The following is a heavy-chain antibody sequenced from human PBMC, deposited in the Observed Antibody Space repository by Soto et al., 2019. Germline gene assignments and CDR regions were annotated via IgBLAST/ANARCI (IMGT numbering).Heavy chain of an antibody. Sequence: QVQLQQWGAGLLKPSETLSLTCAVYGGSFSGYYWSWIRQPPGKGLEWIGEINHSGSTNYNPSLNSRVTISVDTSKNQFSLKLSSVTAADTAVYYCARGNIHYYYYMDVWGKGTTVTVSS. CDR1: GGSFSGYY. CDR3: ARGNIHYYYYMDV. CDR2: INHSGST. J-gene: IGHJ6*03. V-gene: IGHV4-34*01.